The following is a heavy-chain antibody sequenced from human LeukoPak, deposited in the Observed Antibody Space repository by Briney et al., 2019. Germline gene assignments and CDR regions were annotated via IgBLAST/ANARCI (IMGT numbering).Heavy chain of an antibody. CDR3: ARGLGVRPVTTSILFDY. J-gene: IGHJ4*02. D-gene: IGHD4-17*01. Sequence: PSETLSLTCTVSGGSISSSSYYWGWIRQPPGKGLEWIGSIYYSGSTYYNPSLKSRVTISVDTSKNQFSLKLSSVTAADTAVYYCARGLGVRPVTTSILFDYWGQGTLVTVSS. CDR1: GGSISSSSYY. CDR2: IYYSGST. V-gene: IGHV4-39*07.